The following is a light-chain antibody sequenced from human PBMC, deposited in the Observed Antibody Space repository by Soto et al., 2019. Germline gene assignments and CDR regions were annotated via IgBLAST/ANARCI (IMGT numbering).Light chain of an antibody. Sequence: QSALTQPPSVSGSPGQSVAISCTGTSSDVGGYNRVSWYQQPPGKAPKLLIYDVSNRPSGGSTRFSGSKSGNTASLTISGLQAEDEADYYCTSYASSIAYVFGPVTKLTVL. J-gene: IGLJ1*01. CDR2: DVS. V-gene: IGLV2-18*02. CDR3: TSYASSIAYV. CDR1: SSDVGGYNR.